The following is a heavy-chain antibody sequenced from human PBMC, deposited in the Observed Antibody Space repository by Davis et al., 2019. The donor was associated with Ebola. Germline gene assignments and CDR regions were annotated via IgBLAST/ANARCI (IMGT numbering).Heavy chain of an antibody. Sequence: GGSLRLSCAASGFTFSSYSMNWVRQAPGKGLEWVSSISSSSSYIYYADSVKGRFTISRDNAKNSLYLQMNSLRAEDTAVYYCVRDTGEKIAAAGNYWYFDLWGRGALVTVSS. J-gene: IGHJ2*01. CDR3: VRDTGEKIAAAGNYWYFDL. D-gene: IGHD6-13*01. V-gene: IGHV3-21*01. CDR1: GFTFSSYS. CDR2: ISSSSSYI.